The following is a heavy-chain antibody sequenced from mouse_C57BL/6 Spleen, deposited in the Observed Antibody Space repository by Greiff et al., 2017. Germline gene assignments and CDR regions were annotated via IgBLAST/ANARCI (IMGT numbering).Heavy chain of an antibody. CDR3: ARLAVVAGDYAMDY. J-gene: IGHJ4*01. V-gene: IGHV1-80*01. CDR2: IYPGDGDT. CDR1: GYAFSSYW. Sequence: QVQLQQSGAELVKPGASVKISCKASGYAFSSYWMNWVKQRPGKGLEWIGQIYPGDGDTNYNGKFKGKDTLTADKSSSTAYMQLSSLTSEDSAVYFCARLAVVAGDYAMDYWGQGTSVTVSS. D-gene: IGHD1-1*01.